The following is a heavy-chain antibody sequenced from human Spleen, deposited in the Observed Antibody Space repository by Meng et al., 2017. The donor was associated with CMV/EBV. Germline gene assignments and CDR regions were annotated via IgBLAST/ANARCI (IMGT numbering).Heavy chain of an antibody. CDR2: ISTTSTYI. V-gene: IGHV3-21*01. CDR3: ASVYCSSTNCYEDEYVQH. CDR1: FSGYT. D-gene: IGHD2-2*01. J-gene: IGHJ1*01. Sequence: FSGYTRNWVRQAPGKGLERVSSISTTSTYIDYVDSVRGRFTISRDNVKNSLYLQIHSLRAEDTAVYYCASVYCSSTNCYEDEYVQHWGQGTLVTVSS.